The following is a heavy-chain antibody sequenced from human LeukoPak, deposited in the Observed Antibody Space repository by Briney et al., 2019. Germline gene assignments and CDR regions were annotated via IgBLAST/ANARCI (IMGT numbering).Heavy chain of an antibody. D-gene: IGHD5-18*01. V-gene: IGHV3-30*02. CDR3: AKSSSRLDTSSFEY. Sequence: AGSLRLSCAASGFTFSSYGIHWVRQAPGKGLEWVTFIQDDGSNKYADSVKGRFTISRDNSKSVLYLQMNSLRAEDTALYYCAKSSSRLDTSSFEYWGQGTLVSDSS. CDR1: GFTFSSYG. J-gene: IGHJ4*02. CDR2: IQDDGSNK.